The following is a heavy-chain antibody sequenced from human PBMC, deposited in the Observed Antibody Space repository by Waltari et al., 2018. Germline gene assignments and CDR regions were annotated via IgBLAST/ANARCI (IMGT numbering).Heavy chain of an antibody. J-gene: IGHJ4*02. Sequence: EVQLVQSGAEVKKPGESLKISCKGSGYSFNSYWIGWVRQMPGKGLEWMAIIYPGDSDSRYSPPFQGQVTISVDKSINTAYPQWNNLKTSDSAIYYCARLEVMATGKYYFDYWGQGTLVTVSS. CDR3: ARLEVMATGKYYFDY. V-gene: IGHV5-51*01. CDR2: IYPGDSDS. D-gene: IGHD2-21*01. CDR1: GYSFNSYW.